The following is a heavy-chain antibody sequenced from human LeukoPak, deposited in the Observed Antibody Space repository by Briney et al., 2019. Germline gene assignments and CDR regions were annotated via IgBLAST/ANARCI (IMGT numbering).Heavy chain of an antibody. CDR2: IYSGGTT. CDR1: GFTVSSNY. CDR3: AKDVHSSGWYYFDY. J-gene: IGHJ4*02. D-gene: IGHD6-19*01. Sequence: GGSLRLSCAASGFTVSSNYMSWVRQAPGKGLEWVSVIYSGGTTYYADSVKGRFTISRDNSKNTLYLQMNSLRAEDTAVYYCAKDVHSSGWYYFDYWGQGTLVTVSS. V-gene: IGHV3-53*01.